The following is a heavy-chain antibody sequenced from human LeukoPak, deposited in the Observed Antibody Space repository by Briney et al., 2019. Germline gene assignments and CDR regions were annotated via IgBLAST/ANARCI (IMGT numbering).Heavy chain of an antibody. V-gene: IGHV1-18*01. CDR1: GYTFTHHG. J-gene: IGHJ6*02. CDR2: ISCYNGDT. D-gene: IGHD1-26*01. Sequence: ASVKVSCKASGYTFTHHGISWVRQAPGQGLEWLGWISCYNGDTIYAQNVQGRVTMTTDASTRTVYMQLRILGSDDTAIYYCAEGSIVGAIKNYYYYGMDVWGQGTTVTVSS. CDR3: AEGSIVGAIKNYYYYGMDV.